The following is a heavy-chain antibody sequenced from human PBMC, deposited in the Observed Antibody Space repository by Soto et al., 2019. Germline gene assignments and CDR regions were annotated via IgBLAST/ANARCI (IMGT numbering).Heavy chain of an antibody. CDR3: ARDLGPDYRRGY. CDR2: SSSTGSSI. J-gene: IGHJ4*01. V-gene: IGHV3-48*03. Sequence: LRLSCAVSGFGFSSYGLNWVRQAPGRGLEWVSYSSSTGSSIYYADSVKGRFTASRDNAKNSVYLQMNSLSAEDTALYYCARDLGPDYRRGYWGHGTLVTVSS. D-gene: IGHD4-4*01. CDR1: GFGFSSYG.